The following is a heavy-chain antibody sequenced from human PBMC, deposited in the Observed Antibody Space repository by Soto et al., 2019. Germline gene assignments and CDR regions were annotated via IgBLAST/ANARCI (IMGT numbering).Heavy chain of an antibody. D-gene: IGHD6-13*01. CDR3: ASSSSSPDSAWFDP. J-gene: IGHJ5*02. CDR2: IYYSGST. V-gene: IGHV4-31*03. Sequence: QVQLQESGPGLVKPSQTLSLTCTVSGGSISSGGYYWSWIRQHPGKGLEWIGYIYYSGSTYYNPSLKSRVTISVDTSKNQFSLKVSSVTAADTAVYYCASSSSSPDSAWFDPWGQGTLVTVSS. CDR1: GGSISSGGYY.